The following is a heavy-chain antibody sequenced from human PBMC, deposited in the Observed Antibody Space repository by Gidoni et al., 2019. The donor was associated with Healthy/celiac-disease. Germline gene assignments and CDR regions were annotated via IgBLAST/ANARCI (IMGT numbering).Heavy chain of an antibody. CDR2: IYYSGST. CDR3: ARFLQLQANSYYYYYMDV. D-gene: IGHD2-2*01. J-gene: IGHJ6*03. CDR1: GGSISSYY. Sequence: QVQLQESGPGLVKPSETLSLTCTVSGGSISSYYWSWIRQPPGKGLEWIGYIYYSGSTNYNPPLKSRVTISVDTSKNQFSLKLSSVTAADTAVYYCARFLQLQANSYYYYYMDVWGKGTTVTVSS. V-gene: IGHV4-59*01.